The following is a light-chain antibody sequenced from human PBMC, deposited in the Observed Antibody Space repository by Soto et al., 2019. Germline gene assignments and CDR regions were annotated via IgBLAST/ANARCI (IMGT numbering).Light chain of an antibody. CDR3: QQSYRNPIT. Sequence: DIQLTQSPSTLSASVGYRVTIAFRASQNISPWLAWYQQKPGKPPKILIYGASSLEGGVPSRFRGSRSGTDCTLTISSLQPADSETYYGQQSYRNPITSGQGTRLEI. CDR2: GAS. J-gene: IGKJ5*01. V-gene: IGKV1-5*01. CDR1: QNISPW.